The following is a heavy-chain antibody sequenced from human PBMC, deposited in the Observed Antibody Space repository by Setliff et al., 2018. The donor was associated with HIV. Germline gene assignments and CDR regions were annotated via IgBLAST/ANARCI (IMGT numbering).Heavy chain of an antibody. D-gene: IGHD1-26*01. CDR3: ARDWGWGANIAYYCDY. CDR1: GFAFSRYH. J-gene: IGHJ4*02. Sequence: GGSLRLSCAASGFAFSRYHIHWVRQAPGKGLEWVAVISYDGSNKYYADSVKGRFTISRDNSKNTLYLQMNNLRVEDTAVYYCARDWGWGANIAYYCDYWGQGTLVTVSS. CDR2: ISYDGSNK. V-gene: IGHV3-30*03.